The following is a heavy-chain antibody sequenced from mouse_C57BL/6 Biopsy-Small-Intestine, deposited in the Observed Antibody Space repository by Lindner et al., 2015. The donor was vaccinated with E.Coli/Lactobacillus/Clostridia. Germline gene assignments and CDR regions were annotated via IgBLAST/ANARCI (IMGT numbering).Heavy chain of an antibody. J-gene: IGHJ4*01. CDR3: ARWGAQAHYYAMDY. CDR2: INPGSGST. V-gene: IGHV1-54*01. Sequence: VQLQESGAELVRPGTSVKVSCKASGYAFTNYLIEWVKQRPGQGLEWIGVINPGSGSTNYNEKFKGKATLTADKSSSTAYMQLSSLTSGDSAVYFCARWGAQAHYYAMDYWGQGTSVTVSS. CDR1: GYAFTNYL. D-gene: IGHD3-2*02.